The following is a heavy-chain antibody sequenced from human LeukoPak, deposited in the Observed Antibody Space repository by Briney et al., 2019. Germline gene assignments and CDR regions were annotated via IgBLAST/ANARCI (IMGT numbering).Heavy chain of an antibody. CDR1: GGSISSYY. V-gene: IGHV3-7*01. CDR3: ARDRGYSSFDY. J-gene: IGHJ4*02. CDR2: IKEDGSEI. D-gene: IGHD4-23*01. Sequence: ETLSLTCTVSGGSISSYYWSWIRQPPGKGLEWVANIKEDGSEINYVDSVKGRFTISRDNAKNSLFLQMNSLRVEVTAVYYCARDRGYSSFDYWGQGTLVTVSS.